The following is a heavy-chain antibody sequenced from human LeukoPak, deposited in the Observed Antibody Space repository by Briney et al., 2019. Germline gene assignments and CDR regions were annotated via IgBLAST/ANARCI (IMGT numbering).Heavy chain of an antibody. CDR1: GGSISSNSYY. CDR3: ARAAYGLDYFDY. J-gene: IGHJ4*02. V-gene: IGHV4-39*07. CDR2: IYNSGST. Sequence: SETLSLTCTVSGGSISSNSYYWGWIRQPPGKGLEWIGTIYNSGSTYYSPSLKSRVTIGVDTSNNQFSLKLSSVTAADTAVYYCARAAYGLDYFDYWGQGTLVTVSS. D-gene: IGHD4-17*01.